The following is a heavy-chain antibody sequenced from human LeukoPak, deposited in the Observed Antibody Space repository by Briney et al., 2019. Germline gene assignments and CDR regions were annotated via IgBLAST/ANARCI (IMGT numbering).Heavy chain of an antibody. Sequence: GASVKVSCKASGGTFSSYAISWVRQAPGQGLEWMGGIIPIFGTANYAQKFQGRVTITADKSTSTAYMELSSLRSEDTAVYYCARYSSAGGWVDYWGQGTLVTVSS. V-gene: IGHV1-69*06. D-gene: IGHD3-16*01. J-gene: IGHJ4*02. CDR1: GGTFSSYA. CDR3: ARYSSAGGWVDY. CDR2: IIPIFGTA.